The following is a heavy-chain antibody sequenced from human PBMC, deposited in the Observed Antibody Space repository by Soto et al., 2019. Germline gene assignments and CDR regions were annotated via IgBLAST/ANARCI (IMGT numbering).Heavy chain of an antibody. V-gene: IGHV1-8*01. J-gene: IGHJ5*02. Sequence: ASVKVSCKASGYTFTSYDINWVRQATGQGLEWMGWMNPNSGNTGYAQKFQGRVTMTRNTSISTAYMELSSLGSEDTAVYYCARGLDHYDILTGYPVGNWFDPWGQGTLVTVSS. D-gene: IGHD3-9*01. CDR1: GYTFTSYD. CDR2: MNPNSGNT. CDR3: ARGLDHYDILTGYPVGNWFDP.